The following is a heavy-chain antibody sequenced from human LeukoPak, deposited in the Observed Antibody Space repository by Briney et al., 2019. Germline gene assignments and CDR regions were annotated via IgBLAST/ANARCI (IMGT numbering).Heavy chain of an antibody. V-gene: IGHV3-23*01. CDR3: AKFSKLHSWSANWFDP. CDR1: GFTFSSDA. D-gene: IGHD2/OR15-2a*01. CDR2: ISGSGGST. Sequence: PGGSLRLSCAASGFTFSSDAMSWVRQAPGKGLEWVSAISGSGGSTYYADSVKGRFTISRDNSKNTLYLQMNSLRAEDTAVYYCAKFSKLHSWSANWFDPWGQGTLVTVSS. J-gene: IGHJ5*02.